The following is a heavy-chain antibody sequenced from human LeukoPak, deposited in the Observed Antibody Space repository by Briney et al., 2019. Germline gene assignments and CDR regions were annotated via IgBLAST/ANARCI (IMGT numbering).Heavy chain of an antibody. Sequence: GGSLRLSCAASGFTFSSYGMHWVRQAPGKGLEWVAFIRYDGSNKYYADSVKGRFTISRDNSKNTLYLQMNSLRAEDTAVYYCAHLPDYYGSGNWFDPWGQGTLVTVSS. J-gene: IGHJ5*02. V-gene: IGHV3-30*02. D-gene: IGHD3-10*01. CDR2: IRYDGSNK. CDR1: GFTFSSYG. CDR3: AHLPDYYGSGNWFDP.